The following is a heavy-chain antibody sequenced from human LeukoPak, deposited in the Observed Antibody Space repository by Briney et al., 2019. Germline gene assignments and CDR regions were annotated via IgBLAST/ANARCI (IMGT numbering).Heavy chain of an antibody. J-gene: IGHJ4*02. CDR2: ISASADRT. Sequence: GGSLRLSCAASGFTFSTYAMTWVRQAPGRGLEWVSSISASADRTYYADSVKGRFTISRDNSKNTLDLQMNSLRAEDTAVFYCAKGGYKGDFFDYWGQGSLVTVSS. V-gene: IGHV3-23*01. CDR3: AKGGYKGDFFDY. D-gene: IGHD1-14*01. CDR1: GFTFSTYA.